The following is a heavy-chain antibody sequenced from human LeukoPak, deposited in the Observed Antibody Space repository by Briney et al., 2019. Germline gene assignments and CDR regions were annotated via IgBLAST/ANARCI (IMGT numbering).Heavy chain of an antibody. CDR1: GFTFDDYA. J-gene: IGHJ4*02. Sequence: GGSLRLSCAASGFTFDDYAMHWVRQAPGKGLEWVSGISWNSGSIGYADSLKGRSTISRDNAKNSLSLQMNSLRAEDTALYYCAKARYGDQYYFDYWGQGTLVTVSS. D-gene: IGHD4-17*01. CDR2: ISWNSGSI. CDR3: AKARYGDQYYFDY. V-gene: IGHV3-9*01.